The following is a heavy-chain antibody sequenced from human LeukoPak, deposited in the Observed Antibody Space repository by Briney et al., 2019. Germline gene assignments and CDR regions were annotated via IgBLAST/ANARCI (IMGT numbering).Heavy chain of an antibody. Sequence: PGGSLRLSCAASGFSFKTYDMSWVRQAPGKGLEWVSTISGSGGSTNYADSVKGRFTISRDNSKNTLYLQMNSLRAEDTAIYYCAKGPGKLVVVVSTFDYWGQGTRVTVSA. J-gene: IGHJ4*02. CDR1: GFSFKTYD. CDR2: ISGSGGST. CDR3: AKGPGKLVVVVSTFDY. V-gene: IGHV3-23*01. D-gene: IGHD2-21*01.